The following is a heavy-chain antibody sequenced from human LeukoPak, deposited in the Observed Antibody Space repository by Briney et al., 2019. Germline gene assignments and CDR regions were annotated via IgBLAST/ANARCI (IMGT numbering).Heavy chain of an antibody. CDR3: ARDHRYLGYSNYDYYYYYMDV. J-gene: IGHJ6*03. CDR1: GGSVSNTDYY. V-gene: IGHV4-61*02. D-gene: IGHD4-11*01. Sequence: PSQTLSLTCSVSGGSVSNTDYYWSWIRQPAGKGLEWIGRIYTTGSANYNPSLKSRVTISIDTSKNQFSLKLSSVTATDTAVYYCARDHRYLGYSNYDYYYYYMDVWGKGTTVTVSS. CDR2: IYTTGSA.